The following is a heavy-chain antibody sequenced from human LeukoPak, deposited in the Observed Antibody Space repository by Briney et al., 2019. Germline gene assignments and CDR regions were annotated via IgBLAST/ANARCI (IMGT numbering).Heavy chain of an antibody. D-gene: IGHD2-2*01. V-gene: IGHV4-59*08. J-gene: IGHJ2*01. CDR2: IYYSGST. Sequence: PSETLALKCTVSGGSISSYYWSWIRQPPGKGLEWIGYIYYSGSTNYNPSLKSRVTISVDTSKNQFSLKLSSVTAADTAVYYCATHVRPGAAESYWYFDLWGGSPLVTVSS. CDR3: ATHVRPGAAESYWYFDL. CDR1: GGSISSYY.